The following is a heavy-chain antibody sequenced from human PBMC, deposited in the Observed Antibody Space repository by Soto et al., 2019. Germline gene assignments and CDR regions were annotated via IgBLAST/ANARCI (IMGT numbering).Heavy chain of an antibody. D-gene: IGHD3-9*01. J-gene: IGHJ4*02. V-gene: IGHV4-61*01. CDR3: ARTTAVPNTLRSRYFFDF. CDR2: VYYSGTT. Sequence: SETLSLTCSVSGGSVNNKTYYWSWIRQPPGKRLEWIGYVYYSGTTNYNPSLKSRVTISIDMSKNQFSLRLSSVTAADTSLYYCARTTAVPNTLRSRYFFDFWGQGTLVTVSS. CDR1: GGSVNNKTYY.